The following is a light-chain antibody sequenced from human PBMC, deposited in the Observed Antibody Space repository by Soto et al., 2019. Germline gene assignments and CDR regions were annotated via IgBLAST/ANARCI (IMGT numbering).Light chain of an antibody. CDR1: SSDVGGYNY. J-gene: IGLJ1*01. CDR2: DVS. Sequence: QSALTQPASVSGSPGQSIAISCTGTSSDVGGYNYVSWYQQHPGNAPQLIIYDVSIRPSGVSNRFSGSKSGNTASLTISGLQAEDEADYYCSSYTSSNTRGFGTGTKVTVL. V-gene: IGLV2-14*03. CDR3: SSYTSSNTRG.